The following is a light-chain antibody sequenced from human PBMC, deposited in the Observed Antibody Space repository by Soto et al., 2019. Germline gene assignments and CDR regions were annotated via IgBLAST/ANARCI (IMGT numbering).Light chain of an antibody. Sequence: QSALTQPASVSGSPGQSITISCTGTSSDVGGYNYVSWYQQHPGKAPKLIISEVSKRPSGVPDRFSGSKSGNTASLTVSGLQAEDEADYYCTSHAGSNNYVFGTGTKVTVL. CDR1: SSDVGGYNY. CDR3: TSHAGSNNYV. J-gene: IGLJ1*01. V-gene: IGLV2-8*01. CDR2: EVS.